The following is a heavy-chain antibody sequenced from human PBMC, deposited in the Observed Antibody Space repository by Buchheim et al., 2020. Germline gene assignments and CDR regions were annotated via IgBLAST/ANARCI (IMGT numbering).Heavy chain of an antibody. CDR2: ISYDGSNK. CDR1: GFAFSSYA. CDR3: VRYYGDYSLDY. V-gene: IGHV3-30-3*01. Sequence: VQLVESGGGVVQPGRSLRLSCAASGFAFSSYAMHWVRQAPGKGLEWVTVISYDGSNKYYADSVKGRFTISRDNSKKTLYLQMNSLRAEDTAVYYCVRYYGDYSLDYWGKGTL. J-gene: IGHJ4*02. D-gene: IGHD4-17*01.